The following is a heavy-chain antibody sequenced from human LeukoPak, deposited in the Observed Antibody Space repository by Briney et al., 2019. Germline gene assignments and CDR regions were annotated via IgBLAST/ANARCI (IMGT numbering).Heavy chain of an antibody. CDR1: GDSVSSNSVA. J-gene: IGHJ3*02. CDR3: VRDSDADRDAFDI. Sequence: SQTLSLTCAISGDSVSSNSVAWNWFRQSPSRGLEWLGRTYYRSKWYNDYAVSVKSRITINPDTSKNQFSLHLNSVTPEDTAVYYCVRDSDADRDAFDIWGQGTMVTVSS. CDR2: TYYRSKWYN. V-gene: IGHV6-1*01.